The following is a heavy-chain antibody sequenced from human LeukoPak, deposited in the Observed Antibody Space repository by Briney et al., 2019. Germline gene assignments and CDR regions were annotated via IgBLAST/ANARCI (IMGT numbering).Heavy chain of an antibody. CDR3: ARGYSSGYYGPFFDC. D-gene: IGHD3-22*01. V-gene: IGHV3-48*03. CDR2: ISSSGSTI. J-gene: IGHJ4*02. Sequence: PGGSLRLSCAASGFTFSSFEMNWVRQAQGKGLEWVSYISSSGSTIYYADSVKGRFTISRDNAKNSLYLQMNSLRAEDTAVYYCARGYSSGYYGPFFDCWGQGTLVTVSS. CDR1: GFTFSSFE.